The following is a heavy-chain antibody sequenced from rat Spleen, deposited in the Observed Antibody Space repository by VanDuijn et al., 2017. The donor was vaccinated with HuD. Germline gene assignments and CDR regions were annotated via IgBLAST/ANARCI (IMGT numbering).Heavy chain of an antibody. D-gene: IGHD1-9*01. V-gene: IGHV5-31*01. CDR3: TTETYYGYNYHHY. Sequence: EVQLVETGGGLVQPGRSLKLSCVASGFTFNKYWMNWIRQAPGKGLEWVASISTSGGSTYYRDSVKGRFTISRDNAKSTLYLQMDSLRSEDTATYYCTTETYYGYNYHHYWGQGVMVTVSS. CDR1: GFTFNKYW. J-gene: IGHJ2*01. CDR2: ISTSGGST.